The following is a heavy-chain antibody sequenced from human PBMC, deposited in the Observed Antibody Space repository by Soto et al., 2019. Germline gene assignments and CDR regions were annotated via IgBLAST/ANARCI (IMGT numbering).Heavy chain of an antibody. V-gene: IGHV3-53*01. CDR1: GLTVSGKKY. Sequence: DVQLVESGGGLIQPGESLRLSCAAFGLTVSGKKYVAWVRQAPGKGLEWVSALYDVDGSFYADSVKSRFTTSSDSSKTTVYLQMNGLRPDDTAVYYCASGHEREHAYDVWVQGTTVTVSS. CDR2: LYDVDGS. J-gene: IGHJ3*01. D-gene: IGHD1-1*01. CDR3: ASGHEREHAYDV.